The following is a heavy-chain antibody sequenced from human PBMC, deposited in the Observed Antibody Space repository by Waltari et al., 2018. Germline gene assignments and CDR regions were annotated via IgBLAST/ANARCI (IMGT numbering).Heavy chain of an antibody. CDR3: AVVVVIASGRDAFDI. D-gene: IGHD2-21*01. CDR1: GFTFSRYS. J-gene: IGHJ3*02. Sequence: EVQLVESGGGLVQPGGSLSLSCAASGFTFSRYSLNWVRQAPGKGLEWVSYISSSSSTIYYADSVKGRFTISRDNAKNSLYLQMNSLRAEDTAVYYCAVVVVIASGRDAFDIWGQGTMVTVSS. V-gene: IGHV3-48*01. CDR2: ISSSSSTI.